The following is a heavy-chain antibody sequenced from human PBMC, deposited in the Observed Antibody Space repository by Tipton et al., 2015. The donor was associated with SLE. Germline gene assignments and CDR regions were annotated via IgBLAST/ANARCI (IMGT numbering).Heavy chain of an antibody. CDR3: ARDIYGSGSPLRYFDL. V-gene: IGHV4-31*03. CDR1: GASITSGGFF. CDR2: VSYSGST. J-gene: IGHJ4*02. Sequence: TCTVSGASITSGGFFWSWIRQHPGKGLEWIGYVSYSGSTSYNPSLKSRVTMSIDTSKDQFSLKLTSVTAADTAVYFCARDIYGSGSPLRYFDLWGQGTLVTVSS. D-gene: IGHD3-10*01.